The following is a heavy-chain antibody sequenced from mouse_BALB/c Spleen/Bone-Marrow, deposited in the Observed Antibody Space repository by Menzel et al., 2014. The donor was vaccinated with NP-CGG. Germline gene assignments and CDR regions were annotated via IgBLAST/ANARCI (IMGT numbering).Heavy chain of an antibody. D-gene: IGHD2-14*01. J-gene: IGHJ3*01. V-gene: IGHV1-54*01. CDR2: INPGSGGT. CDR1: GYAFTNYL. CDR3: ARYRYDGTFAY. Sequence: QVQLQQSGAELVRPGTSVKVSCKASGYAFTNYLIEWVKQRPGQGLEWIGVINPGSGGTNDNEKFKGKATLTADKSSSTAYMQLSSLTSDDSAVYFCARYRYDGTFAYWGQGTLVTVSA.